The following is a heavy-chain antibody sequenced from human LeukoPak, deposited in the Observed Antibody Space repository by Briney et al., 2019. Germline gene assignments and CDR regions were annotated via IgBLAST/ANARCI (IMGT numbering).Heavy chain of an antibody. J-gene: IGHJ4*02. D-gene: IGHD3-10*01. CDR2: IYSGGST. V-gene: IGHV3-53*01. CDR1: GFTVSSNY. Sequence: GGSLRLSCAASGFTVSSNYMSWVRQAPGKGLEWVSVIYSGGSTYYADSVKGRFTISRDNSKNTLYLQMNSLRAEDTAVYYCAKSPNTMVRGVIHPYWGQGTLVTVSS. CDR3: AKSPNTMVRGVIHPY.